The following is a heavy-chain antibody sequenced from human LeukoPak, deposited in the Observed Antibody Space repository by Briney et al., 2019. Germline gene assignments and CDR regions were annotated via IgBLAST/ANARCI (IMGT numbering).Heavy chain of an antibody. J-gene: IGHJ2*01. D-gene: IGHD1-26*01. CDR1: GGSISSGSYY. CDR2: IYNSGST. Sequence: SETLSLTCTVSGGSISSGSYYWSWIRQPAGKGLEWIGRIYNSGSTNYNPSLNSRVTISVDTSKNQFSLKLNSVTAADTAVYYCASSIGSGSYFWDVNWYFDLWGRGTLVTVSS. V-gene: IGHV4-61*10. CDR3: ASSIGSGSYFWDVNWYFDL.